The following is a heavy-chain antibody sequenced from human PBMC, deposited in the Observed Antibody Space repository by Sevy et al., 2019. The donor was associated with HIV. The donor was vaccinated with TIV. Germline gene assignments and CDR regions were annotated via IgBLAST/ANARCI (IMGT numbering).Heavy chain of an antibody. CDR2: VSSTRETE. CDR3: AKRGNGWYELDY. V-gene: IGHV3-23*01. Sequence: GGSLRLSCAASGFPFTSYAMDWVRQAPGKGLEWVSTVSSTRETEYYADSVKGRFTISRDHSKNTVFLQMNSLIGEDTAVYYCAKRGNGWYELDYWGRGTLVTVSS. J-gene: IGHJ4*02. CDR1: GFPFTSYA. D-gene: IGHD6-19*01.